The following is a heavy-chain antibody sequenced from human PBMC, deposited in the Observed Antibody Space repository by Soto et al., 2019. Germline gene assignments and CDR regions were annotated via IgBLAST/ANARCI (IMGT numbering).Heavy chain of an antibody. Sequence: PGGSLRLSCAASGFTFSSHSMNWVRQAPGKGLEWVSYISPSSSTIYYADSVKGRFTISRDNSKNTLYLQMNSLRAEDTAVYYCAKDRGYYGGNPGYYFDYWGQGTLVTSPQ. CDR2: ISPSSSTI. D-gene: IGHD4-17*01. J-gene: IGHJ4*02. CDR3: AKDRGYYGGNPGYYFDY. V-gene: IGHV3-48*01. CDR1: GFTFSSHS.